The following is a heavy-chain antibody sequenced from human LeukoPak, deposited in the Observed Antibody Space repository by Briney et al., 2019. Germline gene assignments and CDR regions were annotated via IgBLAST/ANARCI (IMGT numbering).Heavy chain of an antibody. CDR1: GYTFSSYS. Sequence: GGSLRLSCAASGYTFSSYSMNWVRQAPGKGLEWVSSISSSSSYIYYADSVKGRFTISRDNAKNSLYLQMNSLRAEDTAVYYCARLADYDWSDYWGQGTLVTVSS. D-gene: IGHD3-16*01. V-gene: IGHV3-21*01. J-gene: IGHJ4*02. CDR3: ARLADYDWSDY. CDR2: ISSSSSYI.